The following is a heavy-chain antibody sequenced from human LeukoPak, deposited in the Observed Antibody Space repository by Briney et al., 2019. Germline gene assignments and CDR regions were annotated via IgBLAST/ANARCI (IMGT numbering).Heavy chain of an antibody. D-gene: IGHD2-8*01. CDR1: GFTFSSYA. J-gene: IGHJ6*02. CDR2: ISYDGSNK. CDR3: ARDHVGSEIIGCWCV. Sequence: GGSLRLSCAASGFTFSSYAMHWVRQAPGKGLEWVAVISYDGSNKYYADSVKGRFTISRDNSKNTLYLQMNSLRAEDTAVYYCARDHVGSEIIGCWCVWGQGTTVTVSS. V-gene: IGHV3-30-3*01.